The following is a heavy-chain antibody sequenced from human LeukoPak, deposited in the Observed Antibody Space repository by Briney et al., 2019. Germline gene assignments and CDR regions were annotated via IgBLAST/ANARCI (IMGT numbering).Heavy chain of an antibody. V-gene: IGHV6-1*01. J-gene: IGHJ4*02. CDR2: TYYRSKWYN. CDR1: GDSVSSNGAA. D-gene: IGHD2-21*01. Sequence: SQTLSLTCAISGDSVSSNGAAWSWIRQSPSRGLEWLGRTYYRSKWYNDYAVSVKSRITINPDTSKNQFSLQLNSVTPEDTAVYYCARDGPPAYCGGDCYSYFDYWGQGTLVTVSS. CDR3: ARDGPPAYCGGDCYSYFDY.